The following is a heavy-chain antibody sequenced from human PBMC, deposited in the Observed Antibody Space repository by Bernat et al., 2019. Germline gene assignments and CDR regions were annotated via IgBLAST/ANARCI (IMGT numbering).Heavy chain of an antibody. Sequence: EVQLLESGGGLVQPGGSLRLSCAASGFTFASYAMGWVRQAPGKGLDWVSALSGSGGATNTADSVKCRFTISRDNSMNTLYLQMNNLGAEDTALYYCARQSPVYDSSGWPWYFQDWGQGTLVTVSS. CDR1: GFTFASYA. D-gene: IGHD3-22*01. CDR3: ARQSPVYDSSGWPWYFQD. J-gene: IGHJ1*01. CDR2: LSGSGGAT. V-gene: IGHV3-23*01.